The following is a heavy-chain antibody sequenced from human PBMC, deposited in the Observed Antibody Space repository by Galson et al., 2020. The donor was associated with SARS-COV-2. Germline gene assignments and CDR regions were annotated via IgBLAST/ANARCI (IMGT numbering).Heavy chain of an antibody. CDR3: ARGNSPCATICGIVTGPCGMDV. Sequence: SETLSLTCTVSGGSISSGNYYWSWIRQPAGKGLECHGRFYKSGNTNYNLTLWIPVTLSVATSKNQFSLKPRSVTAADTAVYYCARGNSPCATICGIVTGPCGMDVWGQGTAVTVSS. V-gene: IGHV4-61*02. D-gene: IGHD3-3*01. J-gene: IGHJ6*02. CDR1: GGSISSGNYY. CDR2: FYKSGNT.